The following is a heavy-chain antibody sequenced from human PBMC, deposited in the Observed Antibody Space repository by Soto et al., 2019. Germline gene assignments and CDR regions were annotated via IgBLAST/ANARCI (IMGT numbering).Heavy chain of an antibody. CDR3: ASLGVGDWANYYYYYGMDV. Sequence: GGSLRLSCAATGFTFSAYAMTWVRQAPGKGLERVSAVTANGGSTYSADSVKGRFTISRDNSKNTLFLQMNSLRAEDTAVYYCASLGVGDWANYYYYYGMDVWGQGTTVTVSS. CDR2: VTANGGST. V-gene: IGHV3-23*01. CDR1: GFTFSAYA. J-gene: IGHJ6*02. D-gene: IGHD2-21*02.